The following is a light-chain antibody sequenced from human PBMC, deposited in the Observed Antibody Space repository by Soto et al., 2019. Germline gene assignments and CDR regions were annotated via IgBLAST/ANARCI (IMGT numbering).Light chain of an antibody. Sequence: EIVMTQSPATLSVSPGERATLSCRASQSVSSNLAWYQQKPGQAARLLIYGASTRATGIPARFSGSGSGTEFTLTISSLQSEDFAVYYCQQYNNWPHITFGQGTRLEIK. V-gene: IGKV3-15*01. CDR2: GAS. CDR1: QSVSSN. J-gene: IGKJ5*01. CDR3: QQYNNWPHIT.